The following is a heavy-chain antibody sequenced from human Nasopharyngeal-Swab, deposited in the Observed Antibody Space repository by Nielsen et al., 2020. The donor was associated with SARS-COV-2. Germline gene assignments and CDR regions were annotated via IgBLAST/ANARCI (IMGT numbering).Heavy chain of an antibody. D-gene: IGHD3-10*01. CDR3: AKRKEILWLGSQRHGMDV. J-gene: IGHJ6*02. Sequence: GGSLRLSCAASGFTFSSYAMSWVRQAPGKGLEWVALISYEGSIKHYADYVEGRFTISRDSSKNTLFLQMNSLRAEDTAVYYCAKRKEILWLGSQRHGMDVWGQGTTVTVSS. V-gene: IGHV3-30*18. CDR2: ISYEGSIK. CDR1: GFTFSSYA.